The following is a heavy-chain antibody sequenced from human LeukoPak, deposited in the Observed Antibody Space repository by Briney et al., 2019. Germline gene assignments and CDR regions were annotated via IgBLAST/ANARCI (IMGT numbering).Heavy chain of an antibody. CDR3: AKDPTDFDSSGQTYFDY. D-gene: IGHD3-22*01. CDR2: LSGSGGIT. J-gene: IGHJ4*02. V-gene: IGHV3-23*01. Sequence: GGSLRLSCAASGFTFSSCAMNWVRQAPGKGLEWVSGLSGSGGITHYADSVRGRFTISRDNSKNTLYLQMNSLRPEDTAVYYCAKDPTDFDSSGQTYFDYWGQGTLVTVSS. CDR1: GFTFSSCA.